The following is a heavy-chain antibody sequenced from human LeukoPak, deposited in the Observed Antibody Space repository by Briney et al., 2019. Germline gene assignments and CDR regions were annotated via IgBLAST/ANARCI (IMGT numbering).Heavy chain of an antibody. CDR3: ARVVYPYSSGWSLGY. V-gene: IGHV4-4*07. D-gene: IGHD6-19*01. J-gene: IGHJ4*02. CDR1: GGSISSYY. Sequence: SETLSLTCTVSGGSISSYYWSWIRQPAGKGLEWIGRIYTSGSTNYNPSLKSRVTISVDTSKNQFSLKLSSVTAADTAVYYCARVVYPYSSGWSLGYWGQGTLVTVSS. CDR2: IYTSGST.